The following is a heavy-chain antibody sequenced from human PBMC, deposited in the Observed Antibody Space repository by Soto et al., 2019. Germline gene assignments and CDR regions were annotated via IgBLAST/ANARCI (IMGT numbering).Heavy chain of an antibody. J-gene: IGHJ3*01. Sequence: PSETLSLTCTVSGGSISSYYWSWIRQPPGKGLEWIGYIFYSGSTNYNPSLKSRVTISVDTSKNQFSLKLSSVTAAGTAVYYCARLYGLDAFDFWGQGTMVTVSS. CDR1: GGSISSYY. CDR2: IFYSGST. V-gene: IGHV4-59*08. CDR3: ARLYGLDAFDF. D-gene: IGHD3-16*02.